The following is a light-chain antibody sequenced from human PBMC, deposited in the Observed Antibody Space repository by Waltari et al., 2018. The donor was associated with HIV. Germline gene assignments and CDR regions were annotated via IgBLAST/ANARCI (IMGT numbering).Light chain of an antibody. Sequence: QSALTQPASVSGSPGQSITISCSVTSTDIYLYHFVSWYRQFPGKSPQRLISDGHSRPVGMPCRFSGSKSGSAASLTISGLQTDDEADYYCSSYTRSHTLVFGGGTKLTVL. V-gene: IGLV2-14*02. CDR3: SSYTRSHTLV. CDR1: STDIYLYHF. CDR2: DGH. J-gene: IGLJ2*01.